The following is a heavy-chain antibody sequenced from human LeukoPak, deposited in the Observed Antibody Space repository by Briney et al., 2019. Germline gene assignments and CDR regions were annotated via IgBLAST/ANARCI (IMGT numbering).Heavy chain of an antibody. CDR1: GGSISLYY. J-gene: IGHJ4*02. D-gene: IGHD3-16*01. CDR3: ARQYYDYVWGTHPYYFDY. V-gene: IGHV4-59*12. Sequence: PSETLSLTCSVSGGSISLYYWSWIRQPPGKGLEWIGYIYYTGSTNYNPSLKSRVTISVDTSKNQFSLKLSSVTAADTAVYYCARQYYDYVWGTHPYYFDYWGQGTLVTVSS. CDR2: IYYTGST.